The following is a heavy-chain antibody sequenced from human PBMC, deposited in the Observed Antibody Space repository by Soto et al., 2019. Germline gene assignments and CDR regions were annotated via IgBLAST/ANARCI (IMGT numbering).Heavy chain of an antibody. CDR2: INSDGSST. J-gene: IGHJ3*02. CDR3: AIGGREYSGYLNDAFDI. CDR1: GFTFSSYW. V-gene: IGHV3-74*01. D-gene: IGHD5-12*01. Sequence: GGSLRLSCAASGFTFSSYWMHWVRQAPGKGLVWVSRINSDGSSTSYADSVKGRFTISRDNAKNTLYLQMNSLRAEDTAVYYCAIGGREYSGYLNDAFDIWGQGTMLTVS.